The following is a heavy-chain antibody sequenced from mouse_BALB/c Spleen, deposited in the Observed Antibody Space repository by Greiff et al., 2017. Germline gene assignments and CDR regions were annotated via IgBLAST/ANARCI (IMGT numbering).Heavy chain of an antibody. D-gene: IGHD2-4*01. CDR1: GYTFTSYW. J-gene: IGHJ4*01. Sequence: VQLHQSGAELARPGASVKLSCKASGYTFTSYWMQWVKQRPGQGLEWIGAIYPGDGDTRYTQKFKGKATLTADKSSSTAYMQLSSLASEDSAVYYCARHVGDYAGDYYAMDYWGQGTSVTVSS. V-gene: IGHV1-87*01. CDR2: IYPGDGDT. CDR3: ARHVGDYAGDYYAMDY.